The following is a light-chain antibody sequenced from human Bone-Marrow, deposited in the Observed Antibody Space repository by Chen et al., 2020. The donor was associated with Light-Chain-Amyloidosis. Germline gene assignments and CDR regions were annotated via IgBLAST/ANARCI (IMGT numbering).Light chain of an antibody. J-gene: IGLJ1*01. CDR2: EVT. CDR1: SSDVGGDNP. V-gene: IGLV2-14*01. Sequence: QSALTQPASVSGSPGQSITISCTGTSSDVGGDNPVSWYQQHPDKAPKLMIYEVTNRPSWVPDRFAGSKPDNTASLTISGLQTEDEADYFCSSYTITNTLVFGSGTRVTVL. CDR3: SSYTITNTLV.